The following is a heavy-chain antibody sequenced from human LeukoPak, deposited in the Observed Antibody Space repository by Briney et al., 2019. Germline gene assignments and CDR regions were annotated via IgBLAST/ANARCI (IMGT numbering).Heavy chain of an antibody. Sequence: PGGSLRLSCSASGFTFGDYPMSWFRQAPGKGLEWVGFIRGKVYGGTTEYAASVKGRFTISGVDSKSIAYLQMNSLKTEDTAVFFRNRGNLKPWYWGQGTLVTRSP. D-gene: IGHD4-11*01. CDR1: GFTFGDYP. J-gene: IGHJ4*02. CDR3: NRGNLKPWY. V-gene: IGHV3-49*03. CDR2: IRGKVYGGTT.